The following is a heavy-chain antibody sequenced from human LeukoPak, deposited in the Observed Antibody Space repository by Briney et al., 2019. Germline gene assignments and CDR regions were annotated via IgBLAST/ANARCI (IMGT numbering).Heavy chain of an antibody. J-gene: IGHJ6*02. CDR2: IYYSGST. CDR1: GVSISSSSYY. CDR3: AREAVIIAPMDV. Sequence: SETLSLTCTVSGVSISSSSYYWGWIRQPPGKGLEWIGSIYYSGSTYYNPSLKSRVTISVDTSKNQFSLKLSSVTAADTAVYYCAREAVIIAPMDVWGQGTTVTVSS. D-gene: IGHD6-19*01. V-gene: IGHV4-39*02.